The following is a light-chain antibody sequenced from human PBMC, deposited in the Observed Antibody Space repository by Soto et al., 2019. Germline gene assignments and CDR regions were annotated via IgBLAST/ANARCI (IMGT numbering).Light chain of an antibody. CDR2: EVS. CDR1: SSDVGGYNF. V-gene: IGLV2-14*01. Sequence: QSVLTQPASVSGSPGQSITISCTGTSSDVGGYNFVSWYQQHPGKAPKLMIYEVSNRPSGVSNRFSGSKSGNTASLTISGLQAEDEGDYFCSSYTTTPTLSVFGSGTKLTVL. CDR3: SSYTTTPTLSV. J-gene: IGLJ1*01.